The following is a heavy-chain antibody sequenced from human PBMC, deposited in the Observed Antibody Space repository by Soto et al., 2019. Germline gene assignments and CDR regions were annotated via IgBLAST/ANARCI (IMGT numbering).Heavy chain of an antibody. V-gene: IGHV4-30-4*01. J-gene: IGHJ3*02. CDR1: SDDIGSGDCY. CDR3: ARKRRIARHAFDI. D-gene: IGHD6-13*01. Sequence: TLSLTRPLSSDDIGSGDCYRTWIRKPPGKGLEWIGYIYYSGSTYYNPSLKSRISISVDTSKNQFSLKLRSVTAADTAVYYCARKRRIARHAFDIWGQGTMVT. CDR2: IYYSGST.